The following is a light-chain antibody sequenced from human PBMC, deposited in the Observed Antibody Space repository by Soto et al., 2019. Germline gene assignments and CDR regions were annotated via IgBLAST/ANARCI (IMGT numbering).Light chain of an antibody. CDR3: QQRHMWPIT. J-gene: IGKJ5*01. CDR2: DAY. CDR1: QSFRGL. Sequence: IVLTQSPATLSLSPGERATLSCRASQSFRGLLAWYQQKPGQAPRLLIYDAYNRATGIPPRFSGSGSGTDFTLTISSLEHEDSAVYYCQQRHMWPITFGQGTRLEIK. V-gene: IGKV3-11*01.